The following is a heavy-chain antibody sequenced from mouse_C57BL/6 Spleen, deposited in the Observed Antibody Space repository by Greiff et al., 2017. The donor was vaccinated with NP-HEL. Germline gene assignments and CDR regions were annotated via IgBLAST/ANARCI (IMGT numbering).Heavy chain of an antibody. Sequence: QVQLQQPGAELVRPGTSVKLSCKASGYTFTSYWMHWVKQRPGQGLEWIGVIDPSDSYTNYNQKFKGKATLTVDTSSSTAYMQLSSLTSEDSAVYSCACPLSTTEGSYAMDYWGQGTSVTVSS. CDR1: GYTFTSYW. CDR3: ACPLSTTEGSYAMDY. V-gene: IGHV1-59*01. D-gene: IGHD1-1*01. J-gene: IGHJ4*01. CDR2: IDPSDSYT.